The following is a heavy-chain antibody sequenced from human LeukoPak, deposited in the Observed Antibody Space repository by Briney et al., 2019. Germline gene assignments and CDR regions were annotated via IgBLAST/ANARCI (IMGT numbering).Heavy chain of an antibody. CDR3: VRSGQRNMVRGVVITPDYYSGMDV. D-gene: IGHD3-10*01. J-gene: IGHJ6*02. V-gene: IGHV3-33*01. CDR1: GFTFSTYG. CDR2: IGFDGSNK. Sequence: GGSLRLSCAASGFTFSTYGMHWVRQAPGKGLEWVAVIGFDGSNKYYADSVKGRFTISRDNSKNTLCLQMNSLRAEDTAVYYCVRSGQRNMVRGVVITPDYYSGMDVWGQGTTVTVS.